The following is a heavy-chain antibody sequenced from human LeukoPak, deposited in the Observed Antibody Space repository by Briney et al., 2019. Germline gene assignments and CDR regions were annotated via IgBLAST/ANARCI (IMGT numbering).Heavy chain of an antibody. V-gene: IGHV1-69*13. CDR3: ARESSSWYLDAFDI. J-gene: IGHJ3*02. D-gene: IGHD6-13*01. CDR1: GYTFTSYG. Sequence: GASVKVSCKASGYTFTSYGISWVRQAPGQGLEWMGGIIPIFGTANYAQKFQGRVTITADESTSTAYMELSSLRSEDTAVYYCARESSSWYLDAFDIWGQGTMVTVSS. CDR2: IIPIFGTA.